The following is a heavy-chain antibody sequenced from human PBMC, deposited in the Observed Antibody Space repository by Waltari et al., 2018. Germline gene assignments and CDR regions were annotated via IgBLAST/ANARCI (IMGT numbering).Heavy chain of an antibody. J-gene: IGHJ3*02. D-gene: IGHD6-13*01. Sequence: EVQLVESGGGLVQPGGSLSPSCAAAGFPFSRNWMPRVPQGPGKGLVWVSRIDTDGSGTGYAASVKGRFSISRDNAKNTLYLQMNSLRAEDTAVYYCARAGEGAAAYTFDIWGQGTMVTVSS. CDR1: GFPFSRNW. CDR2: IDTDGSGT. V-gene: IGHV3-74*01. CDR3: ARAGEGAAAYTFDI.